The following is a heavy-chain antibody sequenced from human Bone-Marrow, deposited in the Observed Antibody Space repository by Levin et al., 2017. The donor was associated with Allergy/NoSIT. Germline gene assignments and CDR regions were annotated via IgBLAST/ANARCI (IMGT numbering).Heavy chain of an antibody. V-gene: IGHV3-7*01. Sequence: QLGESLKISCAASGFTFSSYWMTWVRQAPGKGLEWVANINQDGSEKYYVDSVKGRFTISRDNAKNSLYLQMNSLRAEDTAFYYCATGPQWLAFDYWGQGTLVSVSS. D-gene: IGHD6-19*01. CDR1: GFTFSSYW. CDR3: ATGPQWLAFDY. CDR2: INQDGSEK. J-gene: IGHJ4*02.